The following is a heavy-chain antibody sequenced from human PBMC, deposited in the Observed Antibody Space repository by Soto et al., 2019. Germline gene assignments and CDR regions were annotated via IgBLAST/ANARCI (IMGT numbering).Heavy chain of an antibody. D-gene: IGHD4-4*01. V-gene: IGHV3-30*09. CDR2: ISYEGSNK. J-gene: IGHJ4*02. Sequence: GGSLRLSCAASGFTFSSYAMHWVRQAPGTGLEWVAVISYEGSNKYYADSVKGRFAISRDNSKNTLYLQMNSLRTEDTAVYYCARVLGGMATVPFDYWGQGALVTVSS. CDR3: ARVLGGMATVPFDY. CDR1: GFTFSSYA.